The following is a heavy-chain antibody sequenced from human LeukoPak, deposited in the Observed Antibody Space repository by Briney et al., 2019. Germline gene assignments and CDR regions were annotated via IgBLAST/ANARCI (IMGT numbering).Heavy chain of an antibody. CDR1: GGSFSGYY. V-gene: IGHV4-34*01. Sequence: PSETLSLTCAVYGGSFSGYYWSWIRQPPGKGLEWIGEINHSGSINYNPSLKSRVTISVDTSKNQFSLKLSSVTAADTAVYYCARVRGYSSSWYGGWFDPWGQGTLVTVSS. D-gene: IGHD6-13*01. CDR2: INHSGSI. J-gene: IGHJ5*02. CDR3: ARVRGYSSSWYGGWFDP.